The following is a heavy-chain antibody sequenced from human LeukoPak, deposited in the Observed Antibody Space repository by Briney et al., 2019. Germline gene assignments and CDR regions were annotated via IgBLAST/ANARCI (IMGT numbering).Heavy chain of an antibody. CDR1: GXSISSYY. CDR2: IYYSGSI. Sequence: SETLSLTCSVSGXSISSYYWSWIRQPPGKGLELIGYIYYSGSINYNPSLKSRATISVDTFKNQLSLKLSSVTAADTAVYYCVVGHNYFDYWGQGTLVTVSS. V-gene: IGHV4-59*01. D-gene: IGHD2-15*01. CDR3: VVGHNYFDY. J-gene: IGHJ4*02.